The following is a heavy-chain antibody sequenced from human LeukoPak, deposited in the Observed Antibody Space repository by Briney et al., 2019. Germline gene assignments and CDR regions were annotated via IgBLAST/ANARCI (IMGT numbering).Heavy chain of an antibody. CDR3: VRETSGLDY. CDR1: GGTFSSYA. V-gene: IGHV1-69*13. D-gene: IGHD6-19*01. CDR2: IIPIFGTA. Sequence: EASVKVSCKASGGTFSSYAISWVRQAPGQGLEWMGGIIPIFGTANYAQKFQGRVTITADESTSTAYMELSSLRAEDTAVYYCVRETSGLDYWGQGTLVTVSS. J-gene: IGHJ4*02.